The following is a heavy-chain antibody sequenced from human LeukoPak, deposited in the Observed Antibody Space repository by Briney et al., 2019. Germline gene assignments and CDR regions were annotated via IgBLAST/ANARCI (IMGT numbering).Heavy chain of an antibody. CDR2: IYHSGST. V-gene: IGHV4-38-2*02. CDR1: GYSISSGYY. Sequence: SETLSLTCTVSGYSISSGYYWGWIRQPPGKGLVWIGSIYHSGSTYYNPSLKSRVTISVDTSKNQFSLKLSSVTAADTAVYYCASGYSSSSAFDYWGQGTLVTVSS. J-gene: IGHJ4*02. CDR3: ASGYSSSSAFDY. D-gene: IGHD6-6*01.